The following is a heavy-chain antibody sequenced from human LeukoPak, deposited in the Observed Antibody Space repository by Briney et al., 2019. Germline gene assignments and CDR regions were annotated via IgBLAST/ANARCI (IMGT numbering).Heavy chain of an antibody. CDR2: ISWNSGNI. Sequence: GRSLRLSCAASGFTFHDFALHWVRQAPGKGLEWVSGISWNSGNIGYADSVKGRFTIPRDNAKNSLYLQMNSLTTEDTALYYCAKLGSGSPRDNFDYWGQGTLVTVSS. V-gene: IGHV3-9*01. D-gene: IGHD3-10*01. CDR1: GFTFHDFA. CDR3: AKLGSGSPRDNFDY. J-gene: IGHJ4*02.